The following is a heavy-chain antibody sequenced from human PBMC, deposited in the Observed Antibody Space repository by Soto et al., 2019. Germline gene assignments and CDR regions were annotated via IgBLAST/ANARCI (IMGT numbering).Heavy chain of an antibody. CDR2: ISGSGGST. Sequence: HPGGSLRLSCRTSGFTFSSYAMSLVRQAPGKGLEWVSAISGSGGSTYYADSVKGRFTISRDNSKNTLYLQMNSLRAEDTAVYYCAKEMGYMVSPAQGLDVWGQGTTVTV. CDR3: AKEMGYMVSPAQGLDV. V-gene: IGHV3-23*01. CDR1: GFTFSSYA. J-gene: IGHJ6*02. D-gene: IGHD2-2*02.